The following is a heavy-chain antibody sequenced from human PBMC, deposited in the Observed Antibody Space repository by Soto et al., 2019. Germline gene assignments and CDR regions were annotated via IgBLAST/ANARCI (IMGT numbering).Heavy chain of an antibody. CDR2: LSYDGSNT. V-gene: IGHV3-30*18. D-gene: IGHD6-19*01. Sequence: QVQLVESGGGVVQPGRSLRLSCAASGFTFSTYGMHWVRQAPGKGLEWVAVLSYDGSNTYYADSVKGRFTISRDLSKNTLYLQMNSRRAEDTAVYYCAKDHFSSGWQGFDPWGQGTLVTVSS. CDR1: GFTFSTYG. J-gene: IGHJ5*02. CDR3: AKDHFSSGWQGFDP.